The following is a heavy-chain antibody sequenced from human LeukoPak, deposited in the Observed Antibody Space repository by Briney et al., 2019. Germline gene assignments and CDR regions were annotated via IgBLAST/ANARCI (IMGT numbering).Heavy chain of an antibody. Sequence: ASVRVSCKASGYTFTSYGISWVRQAPGQGLEWMEWISAYNDNRNYAQKVQGRVTMTTDTSTSTAYMELRSLRSNDTAVYFCARDDGKWNYVANYWGQGTLVTVSS. CDR1: GYTFTSYG. V-gene: IGHV1-18*01. CDR3: ARDDGKWNYVANY. CDR2: ISAYNDNR. J-gene: IGHJ4*02. D-gene: IGHD1-7*01.